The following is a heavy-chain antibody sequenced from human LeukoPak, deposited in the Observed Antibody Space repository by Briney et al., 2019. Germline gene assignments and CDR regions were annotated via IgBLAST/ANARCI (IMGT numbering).Heavy chain of an antibody. CDR3: ARYIGGSGWC. CDR1: GYTFTGSY. CDR2: IDVNSGDT. J-gene: IGHJ4*02. Sequence: ASVKVSCKTSGYTFTGSYVHWVRQAPGQGLEWMGRIDVNSGDTYLAQKFQGRVTLTRDASISTDYLELSSLNSDDSAVYYCARYIGGSGWCWGQGALVTVSS. D-gene: IGHD3-16*01. V-gene: IGHV1-2*06.